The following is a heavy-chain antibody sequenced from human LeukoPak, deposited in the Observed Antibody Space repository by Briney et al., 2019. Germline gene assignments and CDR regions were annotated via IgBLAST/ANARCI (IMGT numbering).Heavy chain of an antibody. V-gene: IGHV3-30*02. D-gene: IGHD3-22*01. CDR1: EFTFSSYG. CDR3: ATRDSRGPGPGDY. Sequence: GGSLRLSRAASEFTFSSYGMHWVRQAPGKGLEWVAFIRYDGSNKYYADSVKGRFTISRDNSKNTLYLQMNSLRTEDTAVYYCATRDSRGPGPGDYWGQGTLVTVSS. J-gene: IGHJ4*02. CDR2: IRYDGSNK.